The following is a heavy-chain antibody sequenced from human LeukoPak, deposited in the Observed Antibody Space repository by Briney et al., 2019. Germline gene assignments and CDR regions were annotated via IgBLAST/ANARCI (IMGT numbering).Heavy chain of an antibody. J-gene: IGHJ4*02. CDR3: ARHGYYYGSGSYSFDY. CDR2: IYYSGST. D-gene: IGHD3-10*01. Sequence: PSETLSLTCTVSGGSISSSSYYWGWIRQSPGKGLEWIGSIYYSGSTYYHPSLKSRVTVSVDTSKNQFSLKLSSVTAADTAVYYCARHGYYYGSGSYSFDYWGQGTLVTVSS. V-gene: IGHV4-39*01. CDR1: GGSISSSSYY.